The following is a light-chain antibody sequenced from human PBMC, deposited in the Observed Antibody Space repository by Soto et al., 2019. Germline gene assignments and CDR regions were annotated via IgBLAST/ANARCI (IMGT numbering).Light chain of an antibody. J-gene: IGKJ3*01. Sequence: DIVMTQSPATLSVSPGERATLSCRASQSVSSNLAWYQQKPGQAPRLLIYGASSRATGIPDRFSGSGSGTDFTLTISRLEPEDFSVYYCHQYGTAPLTCGPGTKVDIK. CDR3: HQYGTAPLT. CDR2: GAS. CDR1: QSVSSN. V-gene: IGKV3-20*01.